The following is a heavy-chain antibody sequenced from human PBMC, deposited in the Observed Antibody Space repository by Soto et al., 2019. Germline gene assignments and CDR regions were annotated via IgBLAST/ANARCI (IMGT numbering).Heavy chain of an antibody. CDR3: ARDGEYFGSGRSYFDS. J-gene: IGHJ4*02. V-gene: IGHV1-8*01. D-gene: IGHD3-10*01. CDR1: GYTFTSYT. Sequence: QVQLVQSGAEVKKPGASVKVSCKASGYTFTSYTINWVRQATGQGPEYMGWMNPITGNTGYAQKFKGRVTMTRDTSKSTAYMEVTSLRSEDTAVYYCARDGEYFGSGRSYFDSWGQGTLVTVSS. CDR2: MNPITGNT.